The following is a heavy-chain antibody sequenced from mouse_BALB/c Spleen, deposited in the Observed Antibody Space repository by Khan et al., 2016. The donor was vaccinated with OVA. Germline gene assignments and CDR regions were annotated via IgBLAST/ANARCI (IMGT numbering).Heavy chain of an antibody. CDR2: IAYSGAT. Sequence: EVQLQESGPGLVKPSQSLSLTCTVAGYSITSDYAWNWIRQFPGNKLEWMGYIAYSGATVYNPSLNSRISITRDTSKNQFFLQLHSVTTEDTATYCCAIFHYYGYYFDYWGQGTTLTVSS. V-gene: IGHV3-2*02. CDR3: AIFHYYGYYFDY. D-gene: IGHD1-2*01. J-gene: IGHJ2*01. CDR1: GYSITSDYA.